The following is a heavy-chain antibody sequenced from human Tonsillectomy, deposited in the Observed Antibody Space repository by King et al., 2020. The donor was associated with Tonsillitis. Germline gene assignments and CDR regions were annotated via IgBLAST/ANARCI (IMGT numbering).Heavy chain of an antibody. V-gene: IGHV3-23*04. CDR2: ISDSGGNT. CDR3: AKDVGPSPFFDY. CDR1: GFTFSSYA. Sequence: VQLVESGGGLVQPGGSLRLSCAASGFTFSSYAMSWVRQAPGKGLEWVSTISDSGGNTHYADSVKGRITISRDNSKNTVYLQMNSLRVEDTAVYYCAKDVGPSPFFDYWGQGTLVTVSS. D-gene: IGHD1-26*01. J-gene: IGHJ4*02.